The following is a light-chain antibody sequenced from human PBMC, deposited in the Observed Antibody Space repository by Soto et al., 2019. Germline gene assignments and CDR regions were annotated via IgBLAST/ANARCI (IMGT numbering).Light chain of an antibody. CDR1: QGISTY. CDR2: KAS. J-gene: IGKJ1*01. CDR3: QQYNSLWT. Sequence: IQLTQSPSSLSASVGDRVTITCRASQGISTYLAWYQQKPGKAPKLLIYKASSLESGVPSRFSGSGSGTEFTLTISSLQPDDFATYYCQQYNSLWTFGQGTKVDIK. V-gene: IGKV1-5*03.